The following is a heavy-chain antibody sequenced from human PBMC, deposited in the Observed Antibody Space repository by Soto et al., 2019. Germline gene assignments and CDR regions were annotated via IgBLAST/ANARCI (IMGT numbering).Heavy chain of an antibody. CDR3: ARAPTTHDFWSGYGSTFSYYGMDV. CDR1: GGSIRSRDFS. CDR2: IYYSGST. V-gene: IGHV4-30-4*01. Sequence: SLSCTVSGGSIRSRDFSRSWIRQPPGQGLESIGYIYYSGSTYYNPSLKSRVTISVDTSKNQFPLKLSSVTAADTAVYYCARAPTTHDFWSGYGSTFSYYGMDVWGQGTTVTVSS. D-gene: IGHD3-3*01. J-gene: IGHJ6*02.